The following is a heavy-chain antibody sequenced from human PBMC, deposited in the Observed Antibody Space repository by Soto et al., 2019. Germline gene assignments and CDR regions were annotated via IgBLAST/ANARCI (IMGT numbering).Heavy chain of an antibody. CDR2: ISWNSGDI. CDR1: AFSFEDYA. V-gene: IGHV3-9*01. D-gene: IGHD6-13*01. Sequence: EVHLVESGGGLVQPGRSLRLSCAASAFSFEDYAMHWVRQGPGKGLEWVAGISWNSGDIGYADSVRGRFTISRDNAKNALYLQMDSLSPEDTALYYCAKARGHSWLGWYFDLWGRGTLVTVSS. CDR3: AKARGHSWLGWYFDL. J-gene: IGHJ2*01.